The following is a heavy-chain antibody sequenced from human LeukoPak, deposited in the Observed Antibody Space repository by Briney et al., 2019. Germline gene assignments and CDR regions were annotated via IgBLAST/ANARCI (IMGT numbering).Heavy chain of an antibody. D-gene: IGHD2-2*03. J-gene: IGHJ5*02. CDR1: GYTFTGYH. V-gene: IGHV1-2*02. Sequence: ASVKVSCKASGYTFTGYHMHWVRQAPGQGLEWMGWINPNSGGTNYAQKFQGRVTMTRDTSISTAYMELSRLRSDDTAVYYCAREEDGDCSSTSCPLRRFDPWGQGTLVTVSS. CDR3: AREEDGDCSSTSCPLRRFDP. CDR2: INPNSGGT.